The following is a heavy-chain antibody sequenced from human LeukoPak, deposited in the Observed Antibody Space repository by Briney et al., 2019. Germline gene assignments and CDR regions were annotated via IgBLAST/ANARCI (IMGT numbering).Heavy chain of an antibody. J-gene: IGHJ4*02. CDR1: GYSISSGYY. V-gene: IGHV4-38-2*02. CDR2: IYHSGST. Sequence: PSETLSLTCTVSGYSISSGYYWGWIRQPPGKGLEWIGSIYHSGSTYYNPSLKSRVTISVDTSKNQFSLKLSSVTAADTAVYYCARVGGIAVAGFDYWGQGTLVTVSS. D-gene: IGHD6-19*01. CDR3: ARVGGIAVAGFDY.